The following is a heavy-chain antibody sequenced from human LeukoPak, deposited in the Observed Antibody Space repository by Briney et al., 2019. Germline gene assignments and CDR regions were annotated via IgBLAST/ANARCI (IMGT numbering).Heavy chain of an antibody. CDR1: GDSISSTNW. CDR2: IDHRGNT. CDR3: ARGYGPGY. J-gene: IGHJ4*02. Sequence: PSGTLSLTCAVSGDSISSTNWWNWVRQPPGKGLEWTAEIDHRGNTNYNPSLKSRVTISVDRSKNQFSLKLTSVTAADTAVYYCARGYGPGYWGQGTLVTVSA. V-gene: IGHV4-4*02. D-gene: IGHD4-17*01.